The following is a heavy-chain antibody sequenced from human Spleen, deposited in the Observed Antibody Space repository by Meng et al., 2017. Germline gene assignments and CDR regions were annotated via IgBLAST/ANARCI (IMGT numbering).Heavy chain of an antibody. Sequence: GESLKISCAASGLTVSSNEMSWVRQAPGKGLEWVSSVSGDCTYYADSGKGRFTISRDNSKNTLHLQMNSLRAEDTAVYYCTNDRLNHWGQGTLVTVSS. J-gene: IGHJ1*01. D-gene: IGHD3-16*01. CDR1: GLTVSSNE. V-gene: IGHV3-38-3*01. CDR2: VSGDCT. CDR3: TNDRLNH.